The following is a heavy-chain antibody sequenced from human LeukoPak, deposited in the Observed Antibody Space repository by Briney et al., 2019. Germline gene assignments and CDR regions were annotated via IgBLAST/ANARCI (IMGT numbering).Heavy chain of an antibody. V-gene: IGHV4-39*01. CDR3: ARLLWFGESLRYWYFDL. D-gene: IGHD3-10*01. CDR2: IYYSGST. CDR1: GFTFSSYW. J-gene: IGHJ2*01. Sequence: GSLRLSCAASGFTFSSYWMSWVRQPPGKGLEWIGSIYYSGSTYYNPSLKSRVTISVDTSKNQFSLKLSSVTAADTAVYYCARLLWFGESLRYWYFDLWGRGTLVTVSS.